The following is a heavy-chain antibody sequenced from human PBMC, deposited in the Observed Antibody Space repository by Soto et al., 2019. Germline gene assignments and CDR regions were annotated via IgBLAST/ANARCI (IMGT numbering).Heavy chain of an antibody. J-gene: IGHJ4*02. CDR3: ATIRIAAAGIIASDY. V-gene: IGHV4-4*02. CDR2: IYHSGST. D-gene: IGHD6-13*01. Sequence: QVQLQESGPGLVKPSGTLSLTCAVSGGSISSSNWWSWVRQPPGKGLEWIGEIYHSGSTNYNPSLKSRVTISVDKSKHQCSLKLCSVTAADTAVYYCATIRIAAAGIIASDYWGQGTLVTVSS. CDR1: GGSISSSNW.